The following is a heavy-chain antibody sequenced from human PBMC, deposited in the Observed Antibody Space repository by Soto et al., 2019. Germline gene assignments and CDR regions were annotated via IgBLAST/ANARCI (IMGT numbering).Heavy chain of an antibody. V-gene: IGHV4-39*01. CDR1: GGSISSSSYY. CDR2: IYYSGST. CDR3: ARRPVVPAAMLFAI. D-gene: IGHD2-2*01. J-gene: IGHJ3*02. Sequence: QLQLQESGPGLVKPSETLSLTCTVSGGSISSSSYYWGWIRQPPGKGLEWIGSIYYSGSTYYNPSLKSRVTISVDTSKPQFSLTLSSVTAADAAVYYCARRPVVPAAMLFAIWGQGTMVTVSS.